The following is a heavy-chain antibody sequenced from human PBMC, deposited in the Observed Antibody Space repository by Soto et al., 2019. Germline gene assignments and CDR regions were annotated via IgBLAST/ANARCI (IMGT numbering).Heavy chain of an antibody. D-gene: IGHD2-15*01. V-gene: IGHV4-30-4*01. J-gene: IGHJ5*01. CDR2: IYKSTTT. CDR3: ARGRYCLTGRCFPNWFDS. CDR1: GDSISNLDYF. Sequence: SETLSLTCSVSGDSISNLDYFWAWIRQPPGQALEYIGYIYKSTTTYYNPSFESRVAISLDTSRSQFSLNVTSVTAADTAVYFCARGRYCLTGRCFPNWFDSWGQGTLVTVSS.